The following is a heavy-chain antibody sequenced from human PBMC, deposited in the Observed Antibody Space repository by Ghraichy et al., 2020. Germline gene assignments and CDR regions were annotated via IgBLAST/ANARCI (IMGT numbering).Heavy chain of an antibody. CDR3: ARDRLIHSNYYYYGMDV. D-gene: IGHD2-8*01. CDR1: GGSISSGGYY. J-gene: IGHJ6*02. CDR2: IYYSGST. Sequence: SETLSLTCTVSGGSISSGGYYWSWIRQHPGKGLEWIGYIYYSGSTYYNPSLKSRVTISVDTSKNQFSLKLSSVTAADTAVYYCARDRLIHSNYYYYGMDVWGQGTTVTVSS. V-gene: IGHV4-31*03.